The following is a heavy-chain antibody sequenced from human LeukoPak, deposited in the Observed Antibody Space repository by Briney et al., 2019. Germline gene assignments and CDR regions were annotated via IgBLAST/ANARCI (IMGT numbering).Heavy chain of an antibody. D-gene: IGHD1-26*01. V-gene: IGHV3-23*01. J-gene: IGHJ6*02. CDR1: GFTFSSYA. CDR3: AKHSGSYAVYYYGMDV. CDR2: ISGSGGST. Sequence: GGSLRLSCAASGFTFSSYAMSWVRQAPGKGLEWVSAISGSGGSTYYADSVKGRFTISRDNSKNTLYLQMNSLRAEDTAVYYCAKHSGSYAVYYYGMDVWGQGTTVTVSS.